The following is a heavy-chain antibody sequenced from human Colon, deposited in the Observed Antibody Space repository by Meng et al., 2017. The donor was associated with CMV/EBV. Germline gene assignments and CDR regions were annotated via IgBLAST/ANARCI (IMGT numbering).Heavy chain of an antibody. D-gene: IGHD1-1*01. CDR1: GGSISSSSDY. CDR2: IYYSGSA. V-gene: IGHV4-61*01. CDR3: ARGLGHASNNSHDY. J-gene: IGHJ4*02. Sequence: SETLSLTCTVSGGSISSSSDYWSWIRQPPGKGLEWMGYIYYSGSATYSPSLRSRITISVDTSKNQFSLNLRSVTAADTAMYFCARGLGHASNNSHDYWGQGTLVTVSS.